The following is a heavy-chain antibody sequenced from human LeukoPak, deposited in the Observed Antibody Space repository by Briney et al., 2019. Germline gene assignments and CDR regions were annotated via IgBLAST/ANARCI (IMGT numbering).Heavy chain of an antibody. V-gene: IGHV4-30-2*01. CDR3: ARGGEPLNY. Sequence: PSQTLSLTCAVSGGSISSGGYSWSWIRQPPGKGLEWIGYIYHSGSTYYNPSLKSRVTISVDRSKNQFSLKLSSVTAADTAVYYCARGGEPLNYLGQGTLGNVSS. CDR2: IYHSGST. J-gene: IGHJ4*02. CDR1: GGSISSGGYS. D-gene: IGHD1-14*01.